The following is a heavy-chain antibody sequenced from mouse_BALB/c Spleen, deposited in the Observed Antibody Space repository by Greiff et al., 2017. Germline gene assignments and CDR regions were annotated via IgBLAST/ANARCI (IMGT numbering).Heavy chain of an antibody. J-gene: IGHJ3*01. Sequence: EVKLQQSGTVLARPGASVKMSCKASGYTFTSYWMHWVKQRPGQGLEWIGAIYPGNSDTSYNQKFKGKAKLTAVTSTSTAYMELSSLTNEDSAVYYCTSTTVNKEGFAYWGQGTLVTVSA. CDR2: IYPGNSDT. D-gene: IGHD1-1*01. CDR1: GYTFTSYW. CDR3: TSTTVNKEGFAY. V-gene: IGHV1-5*01.